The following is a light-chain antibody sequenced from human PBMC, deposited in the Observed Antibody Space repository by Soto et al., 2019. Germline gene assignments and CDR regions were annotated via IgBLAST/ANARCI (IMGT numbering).Light chain of an antibody. J-gene: IGKJ2*01. V-gene: IGKV3-20*01. CDR2: AAS. CDR1: QSVGSNY. Sequence: EIVLTQSPGTLYLSPGERATLSCRASQSVGSNYLAWYQQKRGQAPRLLIYAASARATGIPDRFSGSGSGTDFTLTISRLEPEDFAVYFCQLYGSSPPRYTFAQGTKLEIK. CDR3: QLYGSSPPRYT.